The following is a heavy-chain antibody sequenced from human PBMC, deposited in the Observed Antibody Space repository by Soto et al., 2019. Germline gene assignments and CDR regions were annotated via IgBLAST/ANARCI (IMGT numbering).Heavy chain of an antibody. V-gene: IGHV4-59*01. CDR2: VYDSGTS. CDR3: ARYSPPKKSFDSNPGWLDP. CDR1: GGSMNSYY. D-gene: IGHD2-21*01. J-gene: IGHJ5*02. Sequence: QVQLQESGPGLVLPSETLSLTCTVSGGSMNSYYWTWVRQPPGKGLEWIGYVYDSGTSKYNASLESRITMSLAKSRNQFSLSLSYVTAADTAVYFCARYSPPKKSFDSNPGWLDPWGQGTLVAVSS.